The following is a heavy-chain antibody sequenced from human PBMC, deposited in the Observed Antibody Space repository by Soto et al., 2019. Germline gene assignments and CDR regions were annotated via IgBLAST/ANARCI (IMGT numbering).Heavy chain of an antibody. Sequence: ASVKVSCKASGYTFTSYAMHWVRQAPGQRLEWMGWINAGNGNTKYSQKFQGRVTITRDTSASTAYMELSSLRSEDTAVYYCATPRGSTIFGVVINSDYYYYGMDVWGQGTTVTVSS. J-gene: IGHJ6*02. CDR3: ATPRGSTIFGVVINSDYYYYGMDV. V-gene: IGHV1-3*01. D-gene: IGHD3-3*01. CDR1: GYTFTSYA. CDR2: INAGNGNT.